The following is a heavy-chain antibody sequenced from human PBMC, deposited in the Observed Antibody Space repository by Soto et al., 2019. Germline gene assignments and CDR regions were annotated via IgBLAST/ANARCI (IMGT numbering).Heavy chain of an antibody. CDR3: ATGTCSCASCFFDY. CDR1: GFTVSSNY. D-gene: IGHD2-2*01. Sequence: EVQLVESGGGLVQPGGSLRLSCAASGFTVSSNYMSWVRQTPGKGLEWVSLIYSGGITYYADSVKGRFTISRDNSKHAPHLQVNGLPAEDTAVYYCATGTCSCASCFFDYWGQGTLVTVSS. J-gene: IGHJ4*02. V-gene: IGHV3-66*01. CDR2: IYSGGIT.